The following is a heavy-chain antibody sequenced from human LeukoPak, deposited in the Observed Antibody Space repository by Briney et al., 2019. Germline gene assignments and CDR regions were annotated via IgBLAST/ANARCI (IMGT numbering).Heavy chain of an antibody. CDR3: ARDLGDSSGYYWLYYYGMDV. J-gene: IGHJ6*02. V-gene: IGHV3-7*01. D-gene: IGHD3-22*01. Sequence: GGSLRLSCAASGFTFSSYWMSWVRQAPGKGLEWVANIKQDVSEKYYVDSVKGRFTISRDNSKNSLYLQMNSLRAEDTAVYYCARDLGDSSGYYWLYYYGMDVWGQGTTVTVSS. CDR1: GFTFSSYW. CDR2: IKQDVSEK.